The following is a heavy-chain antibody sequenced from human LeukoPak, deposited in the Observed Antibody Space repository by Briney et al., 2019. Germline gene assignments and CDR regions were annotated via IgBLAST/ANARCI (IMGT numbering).Heavy chain of an antibody. CDR3: ARDFEGSYGMDV. CDR2: ISGSGGST. V-gene: IGHV3-23*01. CDR1: GFTFSSYA. Sequence: GGSLRLSCAASGFTFSSYAMSWVRQAPGKGLEWVSAISGSGGSTYYADSVKGRFTISRDNAKNSLYLQMNSLRAEDTAVYYCARDFEGSYGMDVWGQGTTVTVSS. J-gene: IGHJ6*02.